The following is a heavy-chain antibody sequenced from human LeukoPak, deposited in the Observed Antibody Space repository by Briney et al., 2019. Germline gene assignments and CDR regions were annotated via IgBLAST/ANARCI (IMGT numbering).Heavy chain of an antibody. J-gene: IGHJ4*02. CDR3: ARDSGRPPTSFDY. Sequence: ASVKVSCKASGGTFDHFGINWVRQAPGQGLEWMGRIIPILDLTKYAPRIQDRVTITADKSTSTAYMELNSLRSEDTAVYFCARDSGRPPTSFDYWGQGTLVTVSS. V-gene: IGHV1-69*04. CDR2: IIPILDLT. CDR1: GGTFDHFG. D-gene: IGHD1-1*01.